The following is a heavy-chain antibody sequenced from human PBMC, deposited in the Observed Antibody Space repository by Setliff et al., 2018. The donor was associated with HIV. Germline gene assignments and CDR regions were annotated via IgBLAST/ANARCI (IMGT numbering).Heavy chain of an antibody. Sequence: PSETLSLTCTVSGDFFSTDYYWGWIRQPPGKGLEWIGYIYYSGSTYYNPSLKSRVTISVDTSKNQFSLKLSSVTAADTATYYCARLGYYNFWSGYWTDYWGHGTLVTVSS. J-gene: IGHJ4*01. D-gene: IGHD3-3*01. CDR2: IYYSGST. CDR1: GDFFSTDYY. CDR3: ARLGYYNFWSGYWTDY. V-gene: IGHV4-30-4*08.